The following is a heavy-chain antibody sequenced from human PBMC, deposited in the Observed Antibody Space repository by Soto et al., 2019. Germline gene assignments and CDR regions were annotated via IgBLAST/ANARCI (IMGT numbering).Heavy chain of an antibody. D-gene: IGHD2-2*03. J-gene: IGHJ5*02. V-gene: IGHV4-59*01. CDR2: IYYSGST. CDR3: ARDRGYSNWFDP. CDR1: GVSISPYY. Sequence: SETLSLTCTVSGVSISPYYWSWIRQPPGKGLEWIGYIYYSGSTNYNPSLDSRVSISVDTSKNQFSLRLTSVTTADTAVYYCARDRGYSNWFDPWGQGALVT.